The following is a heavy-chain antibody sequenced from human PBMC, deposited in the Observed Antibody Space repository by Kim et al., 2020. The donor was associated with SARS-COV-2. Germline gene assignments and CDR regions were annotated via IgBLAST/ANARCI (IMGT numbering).Heavy chain of an antibody. V-gene: IGHV3-23*01. CDR3: AKGVINSGFDY. Sequence: GGSLRLSCVASGFTFSTSPMGWVRQAPGKGLEWVSRISWDGTGTYYADSVKGRVTMSSDKSKNMLYLHMNSLRVEDTAVYYCAKGVINSGFDYWGQGTQVTVSS. J-gene: IGHJ4*02. CDR2: ISWDGTGT. D-gene: IGHD1-26*01. CDR1: GFTFSTSP.